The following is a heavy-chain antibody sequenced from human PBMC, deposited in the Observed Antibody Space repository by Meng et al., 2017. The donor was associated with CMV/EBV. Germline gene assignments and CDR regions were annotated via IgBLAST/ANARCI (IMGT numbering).Heavy chain of an antibody. Sequence: GGSQRLSCAASGFTFSSYAMHWVRQAPGKGLEYVSAISSNGGSTYYADSVKGRFTISRDNSKNTLYLQMGSLRAEDMAVYYCARGSCSSISCPYGMDVWGQGTTVTVSS. CDR3: ARGSCSSISCPYGMDV. CDR2: ISSNGGST. D-gene: IGHD2-2*01. J-gene: IGHJ6*02. CDR1: GFTFSSYA. V-gene: IGHV3-64*02.